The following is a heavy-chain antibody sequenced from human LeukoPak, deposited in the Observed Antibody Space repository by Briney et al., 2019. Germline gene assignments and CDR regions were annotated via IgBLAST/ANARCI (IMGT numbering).Heavy chain of an antibody. Sequence: YTIGTTNSTPSLNSRVTISVATSNNPFSLKLSSVTAADTAVYYCARVSGTGPVYYYYMDVWGKGTTVTVSS. CDR2: YTIGTT. J-gene: IGHJ6*03. V-gene: IGHV4-4*08. CDR3: ARVSGTGPVYYYYMDV.